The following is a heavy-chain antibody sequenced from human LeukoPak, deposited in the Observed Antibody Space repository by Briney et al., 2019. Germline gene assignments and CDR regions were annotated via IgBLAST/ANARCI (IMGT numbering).Heavy chain of an antibody. CDR2: IYYSGNT. Sequence: PSETLSLTCTVSGGSISRSSYYWGWIRQPPGKGLEWIGSIYYSGNTYYNASLKSRVTISVDTSKNQFSLRLNSVTAADTAVYYCARVKDWSSNSCYAKYYYMDGWGKGTTVTVSS. J-gene: IGHJ6*03. CDR3: ARVKDWSSNSCYAKYYYMDG. V-gene: IGHV4-39*07. D-gene: IGHD2-2*01. CDR1: GGSISRSSYY.